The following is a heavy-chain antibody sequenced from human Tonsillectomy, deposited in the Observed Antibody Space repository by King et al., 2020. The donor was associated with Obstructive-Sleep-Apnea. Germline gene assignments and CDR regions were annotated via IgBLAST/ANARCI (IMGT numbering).Heavy chain of an antibody. V-gene: IGHV3-30*02. J-gene: IGHJ4*02. Sequence: HVQLVESGGGVVQPGRSLRLSCAASRFTFSSYGMHWVRQAPGNGLEWVAFIKSDGSNKYYGDSVKGRFTISRDNSKNTVYLQMNSLRAEDTAVYYCAKDLYPGLDYWGQGTLVTVSS. CDR3: AKDLYPGLDY. CDR2: IKSDGSNK. D-gene: IGHD3-10*01. CDR1: RFTFSSYG.